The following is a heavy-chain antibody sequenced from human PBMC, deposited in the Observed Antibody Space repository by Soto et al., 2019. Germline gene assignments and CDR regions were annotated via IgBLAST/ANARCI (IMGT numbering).Heavy chain of an antibody. D-gene: IGHD5-12*01. Sequence: ASVKVSCKASGYTFTSYGISWVRQAPGQGLEWMGWISAYNGNTNYAQKLQGRVTMTTDTSTSTAYMELRSLRSDDTAVYYCARDSRMHSCYDFGKPNPLPDYWGKGTLVTVSS. CDR3: ARDSRMHSCYDFGKPNPLPDY. J-gene: IGHJ4*02. CDR2: ISAYNGNT. V-gene: IGHV1-18*01. CDR1: GYTFTSYG.